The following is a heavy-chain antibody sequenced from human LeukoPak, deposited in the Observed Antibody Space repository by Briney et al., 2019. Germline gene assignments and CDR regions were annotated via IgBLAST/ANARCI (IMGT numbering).Heavy chain of an antibody. CDR1: GGSFSGYY. CDR3: ARQYSSGWYKGYFQY. V-gene: IGHV4-34*01. CDR2: INHSGST. Sequence: SETLSLTCGVNGGSFSGYYWSWIRQPLGKGLEWIGEINHSGSTNYNPSLKSRVTISVDTSKNQFSLKLSSATAADTAVYYCARQYSSGWYKGYFQYWGQGTLVTVSS. D-gene: IGHD6-19*01. J-gene: IGHJ1*01.